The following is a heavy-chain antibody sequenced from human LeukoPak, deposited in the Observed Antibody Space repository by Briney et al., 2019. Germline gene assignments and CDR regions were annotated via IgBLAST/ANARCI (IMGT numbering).Heavy chain of an antibody. J-gene: IGHJ4*02. CDR3: EIMYDSSGYYWEGDAY. Sequence: HGASLKVSCAASGVTFSSYAISWVRQAPGQGLEWVSGIIAIVGITNYAQTVQGRVTITRDKSTSTVYMELSSLRSEDTAVYYCEIMYDSSGYYWEGDAYCGQGSLVT. CDR2: IIAIVGIT. CDR1: GVTFSSYA. V-gene: IGHV1-69*17. D-gene: IGHD3-22*01.